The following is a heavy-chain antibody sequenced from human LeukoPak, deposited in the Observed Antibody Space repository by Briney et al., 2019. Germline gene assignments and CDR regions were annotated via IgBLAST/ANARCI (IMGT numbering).Heavy chain of an antibody. J-gene: IGHJ4*02. D-gene: IGHD5/OR15-5a*01. Sequence: SETLSLTCTVSGASIRSHYCNWIRQSPGKGLEWIGYIYSSGSTQYSPSVKSRVTISINTSKNQFSLRLTSVTAADTAVYYCASSTTLQQVDFWGQGTQVTVSS. V-gene: IGHV4-59*11. CDR1: GASIRSHY. CDR2: IYSSGST. CDR3: ASSTTLQQVDF.